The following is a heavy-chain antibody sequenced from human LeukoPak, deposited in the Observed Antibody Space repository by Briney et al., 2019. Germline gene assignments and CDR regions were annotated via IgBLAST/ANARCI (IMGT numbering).Heavy chain of an antibody. J-gene: IGHJ6*03. CDR2: ISGSGGSI. CDR3: AKGGSSWYYYYYYMDV. V-gene: IGHV3-23*01. D-gene: IGHD6-13*01. CDR1: GFTFSSYA. Sequence: GGSLRLSCAASGFTFSSYAMSWVRQAPGKGLEWVSAISGSGGSIYYADSVKGRFTISRDNSKNTLYLQMNSLRAEDTAVYYCAKGGSSWYYYYYYMDVWGKGTTVTVSS.